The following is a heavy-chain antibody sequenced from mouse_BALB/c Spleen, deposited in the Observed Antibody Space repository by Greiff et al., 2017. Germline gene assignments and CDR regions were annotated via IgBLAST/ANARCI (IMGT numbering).Heavy chain of an antibody. J-gene: IGHJ3*01. V-gene: IGHV1-7*01. CDR1: GYTFTSYW. D-gene: IGHD2-4*01. Sequence: QVQLQQSGAELAKPGASVKMSCKASGYTFTSYWMHWVKQRPGQGLEWIGYINPSTGYTEYNQKFKDKATLTADKSSSTAYMQLSSLTSEDSAVYYCARSTMITTGSWFAYWGQGTLVTVSA. CDR2: INPSTGYT. CDR3: ARSTMITTGSWFAY.